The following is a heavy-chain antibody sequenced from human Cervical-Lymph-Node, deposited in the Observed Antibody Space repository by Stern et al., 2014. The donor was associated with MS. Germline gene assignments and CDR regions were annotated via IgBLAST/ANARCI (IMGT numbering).Heavy chain of an antibody. Sequence: VQLVESGAEVKKPGSSVRVSCKASGGSFSSYTIHWIRQAPGEGLEWLGRVIPIIGIANYAQKFQGRVSITASKSTGTAYMDLRSLTSDDTAIYFCARDQLDGLDVWGHGTPVIVSS. CDR2: VIPIIGIA. CDR1: GGSFSSYT. V-gene: IGHV1-69*09. CDR3: ARDQLDGLDV. J-gene: IGHJ6*02. D-gene: IGHD1-1*01.